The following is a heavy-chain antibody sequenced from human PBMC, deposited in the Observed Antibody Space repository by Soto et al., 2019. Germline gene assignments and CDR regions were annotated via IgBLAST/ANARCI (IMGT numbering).Heavy chain of an antibody. CDR1: GYTFTGYY. D-gene: IGHD1-1*01. V-gene: IGHV1-2*04. CDR3: ARVSRKTGTFDY. CDR2: INPNSGGT. Sequence: ASVNVSCKASGYTFTGYYMPWVRQAPGQGLEWMGCINPNSGGTNYADNFQVWVTMTRDTSISTAYMELSRLRSDDTAVYYCARVSRKTGTFDYWGQGTLVTVSS. J-gene: IGHJ4*02.